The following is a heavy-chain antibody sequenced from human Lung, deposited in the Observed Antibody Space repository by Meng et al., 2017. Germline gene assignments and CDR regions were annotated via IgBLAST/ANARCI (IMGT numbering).Heavy chain of an antibody. Sequence: GESLKISCAVSGVTFSGSDIHWVRQASGKGLEWVGRIETKPKNYATSYAESLRGRFTISRDDSKNMAYLQMNSLETEDTALYYFTIYTRGHIWGQGSMVTVSS. V-gene: IGHV3-73*01. D-gene: IGHD4-11*01. CDR3: TIYTRGHI. J-gene: IGHJ3*02. CDR2: IETKPKNYAT. CDR1: GVTFSGSD.